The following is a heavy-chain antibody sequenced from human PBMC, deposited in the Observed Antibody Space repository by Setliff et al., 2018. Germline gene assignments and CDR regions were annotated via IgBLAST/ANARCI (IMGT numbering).Heavy chain of an antibody. CDR2: IYTSGST. CDR3: AYSSDYDFWSGYPPALDY. CDR1: GGSISSGSYY. V-gene: IGHV4-61*09. J-gene: IGHJ4*02. D-gene: IGHD3-3*01. Sequence: PSETLSLTCTVSGGSISSGSYYWSWIRQPAGKGLEWIGHIYTSGSTNYNPSLKSRVTLSVDTSKNQFSLQLSSVNAADTAVYYCAYSSDYDFWSGYPPALDYWGQGTLVTVSS.